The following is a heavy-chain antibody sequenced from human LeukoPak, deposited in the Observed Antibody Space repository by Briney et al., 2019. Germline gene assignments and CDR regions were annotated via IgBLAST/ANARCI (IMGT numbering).Heavy chain of an antibody. CDR2: IYYSGST. CDR1: GGSISSYY. V-gene: IGHV4-59*08. CDR3: ARHLRNNWFDP. Sequence: SETLSLTCTVSGGSISSYYWSWIRQPPGQGLEWIGYIYYSGSTNYNPSLKSRVTISVDTSKNQFSLKLTSVTAADTAVYYCARHLRNNWFDPWGQGTLSPSPQ. J-gene: IGHJ5*02.